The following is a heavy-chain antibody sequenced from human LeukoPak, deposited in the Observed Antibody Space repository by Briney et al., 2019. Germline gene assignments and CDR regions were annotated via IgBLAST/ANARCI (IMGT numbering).Heavy chain of an antibody. V-gene: IGHV3-30*18. J-gene: IGHJ4*02. Sequence: PGGSLRLSCVTSGFTFSHYGMHWVRQLPGKGLEWVAAISFDAEGDYHVDSVKGRFTISRDNSKNTLYLQMNSLRVEDTAVYYCAKEAYGSGEKMADYWGQGTLVTVSS. CDR2: ISFDAEGD. CDR3: AKEAYGSGEKMADY. CDR1: GFTFSHYG. D-gene: IGHD3-10*01.